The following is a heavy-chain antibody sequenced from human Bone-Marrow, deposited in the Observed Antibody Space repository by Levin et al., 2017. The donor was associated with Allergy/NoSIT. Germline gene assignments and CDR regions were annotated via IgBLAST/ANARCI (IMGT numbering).Heavy chain of an antibody. Sequence: GGSLRLSCAASGFTFSSYAMHWVRQAPGKGLEWVAVISYDGSNKYYADSVKGRFTISRDNSKNTLYLQMNSLRAEDTAVYYCARVGPQPYSIAVAGTFCPPDYWGQGTLVTVSS. CDR3: ARVGPQPYSIAVAGTFCPPDY. V-gene: IGHV3-30*04. J-gene: IGHJ4*02. D-gene: IGHD6-19*01. CDR2: ISYDGSNK. CDR1: GFTFSSYA.